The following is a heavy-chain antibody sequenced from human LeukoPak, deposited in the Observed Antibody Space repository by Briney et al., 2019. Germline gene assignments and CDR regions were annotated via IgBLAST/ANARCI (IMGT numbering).Heavy chain of an antibody. V-gene: IGHV3-21*01. J-gene: IGHJ4*02. CDR2: ITSSSSYI. CDR1: GFTFSSYV. CDR3: ARGDRIFDY. Sequence: GGSLRLSCAASGFTFSSYVMNGVRRAPGKALEWVSSITSSSSYISYVDSVKGRFTISRDNAKNSLYLQMNSLRGEDTAVYYCARGDRIFDYWGQGTLVTVSS.